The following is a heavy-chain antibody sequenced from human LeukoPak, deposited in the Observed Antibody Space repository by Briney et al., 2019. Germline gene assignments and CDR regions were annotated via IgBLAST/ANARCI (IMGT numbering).Heavy chain of an antibody. CDR3: ARSTGGSYYH. D-gene: IGHD1-26*01. CDR1: GFTFSSYW. J-gene: IGHJ5*02. V-gene: IGHV3-74*01. CDR2: INTDGSST. Sequence: PGGSLRLSCAASGFTFSSYWMHWVRQVPAKGLVRVSRINTDGSSTRYADSVKGRFTISRDNAKNTLYLQMNSLRAEDTAVYYCARSTGGSYYHWGPGTLVTVSS.